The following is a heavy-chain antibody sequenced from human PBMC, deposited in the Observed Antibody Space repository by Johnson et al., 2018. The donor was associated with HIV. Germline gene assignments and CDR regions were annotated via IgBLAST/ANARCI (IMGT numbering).Heavy chain of an antibody. J-gene: IGHJ3*02. D-gene: IGHD1-26*01. Sequence: QVQLVESGGGVVQPGRSLRLSCAASGFTFSSSAMHWVRQAPGTGLAWVAVLSYDGSNNSYAASVEGRFTISRDNSKNTLYLQMNSLRAEDTAVYYCASSAGGRFFWDAFDIWGQGTMVTVSS. CDR3: ASSAGGRFFWDAFDI. CDR1: GFTFSSSA. V-gene: IGHV3-30*04. CDR2: LSYDGSNN.